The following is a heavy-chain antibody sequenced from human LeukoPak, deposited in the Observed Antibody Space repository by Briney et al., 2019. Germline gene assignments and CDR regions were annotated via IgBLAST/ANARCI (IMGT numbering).Heavy chain of an antibody. D-gene: IGHD3-22*01. CDR1: GYTFTGYY. J-gene: IGHJ4*02. CDR3: ARTPSDYDSSGYYDY. V-gene: IGHV1-2*02. CDR2: INPNSGGT. Sequence: GASVKVSCKASGYTFTGYYMHWVRQAPGQRLEWMGWINPNSGGTNYAQKFQGRVTMTRDTSISTAYMELSRLRSDDTAVYYCARTPSDYDSSGYYDYWGQGTLVTVSS.